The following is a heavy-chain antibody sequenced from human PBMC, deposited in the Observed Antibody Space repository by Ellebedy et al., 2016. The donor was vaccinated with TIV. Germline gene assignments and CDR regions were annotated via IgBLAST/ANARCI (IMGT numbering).Heavy chain of an antibody. CDR2: IIPILGIA. CDR3: ASGGLSSYDYKNFDY. V-gene: IGHV1-69*04. J-gene: IGHJ4*02. Sequence: AASVKVSCKASGYTFTSYGISWVRQAPGQGLEWMGRIIPILGIANYAQKFQGRVTITADKSTSTAYMELSSLRSEDTAVYYCASGGLSSYDYKNFDYWGQGTLVTVSS. D-gene: IGHD5-12*01. CDR1: GYTFTSYG.